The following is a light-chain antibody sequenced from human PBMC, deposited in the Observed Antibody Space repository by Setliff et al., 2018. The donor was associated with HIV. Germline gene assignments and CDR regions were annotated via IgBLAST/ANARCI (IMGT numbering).Light chain of an antibody. J-gene: IGLJ1*01. CDR2: EVS. CDR3: SSNTSSSPLYV. V-gene: IGLV2-14*01. Sequence: QSALTQPASVSGSPGQSITISCTAISSDFGDYQSVSWYQQHPGKAPKLMIYEVSDRPSGVSNRFSGSKSGNTASLTISRLQAEDEADYFCSSNTSSSPLYVFATGTKVTVL. CDR1: SSDFGDYQS.